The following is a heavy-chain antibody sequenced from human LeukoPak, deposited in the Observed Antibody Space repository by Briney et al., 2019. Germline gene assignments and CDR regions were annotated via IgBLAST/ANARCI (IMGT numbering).Heavy chain of an antibody. CDR1: GFTFSSYA. Sequence: GGSLRLSCVASGFTFSSYAMSWVRQAPGKGLEWVSAISGSGGSTYYADSVKGRFTISRDNSKNTLYLQMNSLRAEDTAVYYCAKEHWDYQLLNHYFDYWGQGTLVTVSS. J-gene: IGHJ4*02. V-gene: IGHV3-23*01. CDR2: ISGSGGST. D-gene: IGHD2-2*02. CDR3: AKEHWDYQLLNHYFDY.